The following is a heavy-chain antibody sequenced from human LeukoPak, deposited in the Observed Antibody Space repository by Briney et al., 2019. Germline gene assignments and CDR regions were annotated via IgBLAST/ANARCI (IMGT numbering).Heavy chain of an antibody. D-gene: IGHD3-9*01. J-gene: IGHJ6*02. CDR3: AKENYDILTGYKGYGMDV. Sequence: GGSLRLSCAASGFTFSSYWMHWVRQAPGKGLEWVSGISWNSGSIGYADSVKGRFTISRDNAKNSLYLQMNSLRAEDTALYYCAKENYDILTGYKGYGMDVWGQGTTVTVYS. CDR1: GFTFSSYW. V-gene: IGHV3-9*01. CDR2: ISWNSGSI.